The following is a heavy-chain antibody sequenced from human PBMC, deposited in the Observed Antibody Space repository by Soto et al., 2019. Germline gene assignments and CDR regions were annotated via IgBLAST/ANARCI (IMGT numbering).Heavy chain of an antibody. CDR2: IIPIFGTA. Sequence: QVQLVQSGAEVKKPGSSVKVSCKASGGTFSSYAISWVRQAPGQGLEWMEGIIPIFGTADYAQKFQGRVTTTGDESTSIAYMEVSSLRSEDTAVYYCASHSSLRGYCISTSCYGYYYGMDVWGQGTTVTVSS. J-gene: IGHJ6*02. V-gene: IGHV1-69*12. CDR3: ASHSSLRGYCISTSCYGYYYGMDV. CDR1: GGTFSSYA. D-gene: IGHD2-2*01.